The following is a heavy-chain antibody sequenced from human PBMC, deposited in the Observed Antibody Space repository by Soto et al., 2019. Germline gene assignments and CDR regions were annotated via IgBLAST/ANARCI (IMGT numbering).Heavy chain of an antibody. V-gene: IGHV4-39*01. CDR3: ARLLYDRSGYYYFDH. Sequence: SETLSLTCSVSDGSISSRSHYWGWIRQPPGKGLEWMVSIYYSGNIYYNPSLKSRVTMSVDTSKNEFSLRLSSVTAADTAVYYCARLLYDRSGYYYFDHWGQGTLVTVSS. J-gene: IGHJ4*02. D-gene: IGHD3-22*01. CDR1: DGSISSRSHY. CDR2: IYYSGNI.